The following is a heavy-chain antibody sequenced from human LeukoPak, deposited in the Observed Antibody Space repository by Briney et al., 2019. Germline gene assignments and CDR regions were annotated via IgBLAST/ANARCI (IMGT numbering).Heavy chain of an antibody. J-gene: IGHJ4*02. CDR2: IKYDGSET. Sequence: AGSLRLSCAASGFIFTSYWMSWVRQAPGQGLEWVANIKYDGSETYYVDSVKGRFTISRDNTKNSLYFQMNSLRAEDTAVYYCARVKYSYGFWDYWGQGNLVTVSS. CDR1: GFIFTSYW. V-gene: IGHV3-7*01. CDR3: ARVKYSYGFWDY. D-gene: IGHD5-18*01.